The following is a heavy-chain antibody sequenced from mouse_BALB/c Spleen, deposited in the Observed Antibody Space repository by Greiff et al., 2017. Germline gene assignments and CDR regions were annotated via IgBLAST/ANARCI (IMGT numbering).Heavy chain of an antibody. J-gene: IGHJ4*01. Sequence: VKVEESGPGLVAPSQSLSITCTVSGFSLTSYGVSWVRQPPGKGLEWLGVIWGDGSTNYHSALISRLSISKDNSKSQVFLKLNSLQTDDTATYYCALGEDGNYGNAMDYWGQGTSVTVSS. CDR1: GFSLTSYG. CDR3: ALGEDGNYGNAMDY. V-gene: IGHV2-3*01. D-gene: IGHD2-1*01. CDR2: IWGDGST.